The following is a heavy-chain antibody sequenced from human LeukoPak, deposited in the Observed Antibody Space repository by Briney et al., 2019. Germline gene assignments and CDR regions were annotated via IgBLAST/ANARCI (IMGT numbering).Heavy chain of an antibody. D-gene: IGHD6-6*01. CDR1: GGSLSSYY. CDR2: IYTSGST. V-gene: IGHV4-4*07. J-gene: IGHJ4*02. CDR3: ARKGQLVRGFDY. Sequence: PSETLSLTCTVPGGSLSSYYWSSIRQPAGEGLEWIGRIYTSGSTNYNPSLKSRVTMSVDTSKDQFSLKLSSVTAADTAVYYCARKGQLVRGFDYWGQGTLVTVSS.